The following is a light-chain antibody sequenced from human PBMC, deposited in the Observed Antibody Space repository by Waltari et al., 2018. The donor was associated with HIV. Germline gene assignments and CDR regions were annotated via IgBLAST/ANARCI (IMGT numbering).Light chain of an antibody. V-gene: IGLV1-51*01. CDR1: SSNIGNNY. Sequence: QSVLTQPPSVSAAPGETVIISCSGSSSNIGNNYVSWYLKLPGTAPKLFIYCDELRHSGIPDRFSGSGSGTSATLGITGLQTGDEADYYCGTWDTTLSAVVFGGGTKLTVL. CDR2: CDE. J-gene: IGLJ2*01. CDR3: GTWDTTLSAVV.